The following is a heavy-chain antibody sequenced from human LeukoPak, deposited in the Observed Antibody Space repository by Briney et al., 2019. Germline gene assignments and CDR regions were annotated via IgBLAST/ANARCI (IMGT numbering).Heavy chain of an antibody. V-gene: IGHV3-64*01. Sequence: GGSLRLSCAASGFTFSSYAMHWVRQAPGKGLEYVSAISSNGGSTYYANSVKGRFTISRDNSKNTLYLQMGSLRAEDMAVYYCARASGVAARLTDAFDIWGQGTMVTVSS. CDR3: ARASGVAARLTDAFDI. CDR1: GFTFSSYA. D-gene: IGHD6-25*01. J-gene: IGHJ3*02. CDR2: ISSNGGST.